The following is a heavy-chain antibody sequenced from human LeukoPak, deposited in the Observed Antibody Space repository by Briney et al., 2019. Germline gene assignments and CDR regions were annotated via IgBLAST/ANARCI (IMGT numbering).Heavy chain of an antibody. D-gene: IGHD3-10*01. Sequence: PSETLSLTCAVSGYSISSGYYWGWIRQPPGKGLEWIGSIYHSGSTYYNPSLKSRVTISVDTSKNQFSLKLSSVTAADTAVYYCARDIGTYDSGSYYSDAFDIWGQGTMVTVSS. V-gene: IGHV4-38-2*02. CDR3: ARDIGTYDSGSYYSDAFDI. CDR2: IYHSGST. CDR1: GYSISSGYY. J-gene: IGHJ3*02.